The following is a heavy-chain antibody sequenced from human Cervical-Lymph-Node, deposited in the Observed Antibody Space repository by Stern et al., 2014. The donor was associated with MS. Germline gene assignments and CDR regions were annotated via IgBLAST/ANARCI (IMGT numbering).Heavy chain of an antibody. Sequence: VQLVESEAEVKKPGSSVKVSCKASGGTVSSHTISWVRQAPGQGLEWMGGIIPIFGTPNYALKFQGRVTITADKSTSTAYLEPNSLRSDDSAVYYCAREVTMVGFDPWGQGTLVTVSS. J-gene: IGHJ5*02. V-gene: IGHV1-69*06. CDR2: IIPIFGTP. CDR1: GGTVSSHT. CDR3: AREVTMVGFDP. D-gene: IGHD3-10*02.